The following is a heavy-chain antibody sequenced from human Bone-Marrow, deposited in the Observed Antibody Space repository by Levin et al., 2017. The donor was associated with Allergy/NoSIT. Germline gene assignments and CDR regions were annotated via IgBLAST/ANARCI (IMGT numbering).Heavy chain of an antibody. CDR1: GFTFSSYW. J-gene: IGHJ4*02. V-gene: IGHV3-7*01. D-gene: IGHD4-17*01. Sequence: GGSLRLSCAASGFTFSSYWMSWVRQAPGKGLEWVANIKQDGSEKYYVDSVKGRFTISRDNAKNSLYLQMNSLRAEDTAVYYCARVVGAYGDYPDYWGQGTLVTVSS. CDR2: IKQDGSEK. CDR3: ARVVGAYGDYPDY.